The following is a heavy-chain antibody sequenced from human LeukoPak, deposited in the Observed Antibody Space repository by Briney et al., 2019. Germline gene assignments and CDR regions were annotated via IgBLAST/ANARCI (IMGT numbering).Heavy chain of an antibody. CDR1: GFTFSDYY. CDR3: AKGSRGNYDY. Sequence: GGSLRLSCAASGFTFSDYYMSWIRQAPGKGLEWLSYISTSGGSGRTIYYADSVKGRFTISRDNSKNTLYLQMNSLRAEDTALYYCAKGSRGNYDYWGQGTLVTVSS. V-gene: IGHV3-11*01. CDR2: ISTSGGSGRTI. J-gene: IGHJ4*02. D-gene: IGHD1-7*01.